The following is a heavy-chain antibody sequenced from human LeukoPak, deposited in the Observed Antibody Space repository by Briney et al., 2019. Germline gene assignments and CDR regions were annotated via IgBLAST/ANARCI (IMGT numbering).Heavy chain of an antibody. CDR2: VYYSGST. J-gene: IGHJ4*02. V-gene: IGHV4-39*01. Sequence: PSETLSLTCTVSGGSVSSGGYYWGWIRLPPGKGLEWTGSVYYSGSTYYNPSLRSRVTISVDTSKNQFSLKLSSVTAADTAVCYCARHLYSSGWYYFDYWGQGTLVTVSS. D-gene: IGHD6-19*01. CDR3: ARHLYSSGWYYFDY. CDR1: GGSVSSGGYY.